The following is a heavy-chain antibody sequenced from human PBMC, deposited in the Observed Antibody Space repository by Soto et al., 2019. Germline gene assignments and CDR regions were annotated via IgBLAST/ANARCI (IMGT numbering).Heavy chain of an antibody. V-gene: IGHV3-9*01. Sequence: EVQLVESGGGLVQPGRSLRLSCAASGFTFDDYAMHWVRQAPGKGLEWVSGISWNSGSIGYADSVKGRFTISRDNAKNSLYLQMNSLRAEDTALYYCAKAGLDQGDYYGMDVWGQGTTVTVSS. CDR1: GFTFDDYA. D-gene: IGHD2-2*01. CDR3: AKAGLDQGDYYGMDV. J-gene: IGHJ6*02. CDR2: ISWNSGSI.